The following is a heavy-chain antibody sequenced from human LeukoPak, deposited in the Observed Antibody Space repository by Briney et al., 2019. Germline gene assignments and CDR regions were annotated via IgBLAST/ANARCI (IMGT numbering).Heavy chain of an antibody. CDR1: GGSLSSYY. CDR3: ARERLKQWPAMDV. CDR2: IYTSGST. V-gene: IGHV4-4*07. Sequence: SETLSLTCSVSGGSLSSYYWSWIRQPAGKGLEWIGRIYTSGSTNYNPSLKSRVTMSVDTSKNQFSLKLSSVTAADTAVYYCARERLKQWPAMDVWGQGTTVTVSS. D-gene: IGHD6-19*01. J-gene: IGHJ6*02.